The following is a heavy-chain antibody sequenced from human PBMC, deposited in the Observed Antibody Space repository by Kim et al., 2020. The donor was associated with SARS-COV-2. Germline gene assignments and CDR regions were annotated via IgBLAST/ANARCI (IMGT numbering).Heavy chain of an antibody. CDR3: ARGGYTSSWYGTRGNYFGMDV. V-gene: IGHV4-34*01. CDR2: TNHSGST. D-gene: IGHD6-13*01. Sequence: GYYWSWIRQPPGKGLEWIGETNHSGSTNYKPSLKSRVTISVDTSKNQFSLNLNSVTPADTAVYYCARGGYTSSWYGTRGNYFGMDVWGQGTKVTV. CDR1: GYY. J-gene: IGHJ6*02.